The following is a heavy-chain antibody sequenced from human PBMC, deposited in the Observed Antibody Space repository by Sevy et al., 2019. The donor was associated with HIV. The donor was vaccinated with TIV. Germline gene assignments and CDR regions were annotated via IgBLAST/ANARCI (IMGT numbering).Heavy chain of an antibody. J-gene: IGHJ4*02. CDR3: ARITDWRFDD. CDR2: ISNSGGTT. CDR1: GFTFSDYY. D-gene: IGHD1-1*01. V-gene: IGHV3-11*04. Sequence: AGSLRLSCAASGFTFSDYYMSWIRQAPGKGLEWVSYISNSGGTTYYADSVKGRFTISRDNAKNSLYLQMNSLRAEDTAVYYCARITDWRFDDWGQGTLVTVSS.